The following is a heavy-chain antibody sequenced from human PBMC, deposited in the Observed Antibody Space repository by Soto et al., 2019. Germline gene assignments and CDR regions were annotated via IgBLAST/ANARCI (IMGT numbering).Heavy chain of an antibody. D-gene: IGHD3-22*01. CDR1: GCSISSGDYY. Sequence: QVQLQEAGPGLVKPSQTLSLTCTVSGCSISSGDYYWGWSRQPPGKCLEWIGYIYYSGSTYFNPSLKSRVTIAVDTSKNQFALKLSSVTAADTAVYYCARVRHRSGYYSLDYWGQGTLVTVSS. V-gene: IGHV4-30-4*01. J-gene: IGHJ4*02. CDR3: ARVRHRSGYYSLDY. CDR2: IYYSGST.